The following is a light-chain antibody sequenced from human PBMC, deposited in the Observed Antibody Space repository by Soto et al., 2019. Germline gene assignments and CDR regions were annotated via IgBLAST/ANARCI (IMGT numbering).Light chain of an antibody. CDR1: SSDVGGYNY. Sequence: QYALTQPRSVSGSPGQSVTISCTGTSSDVGGYNYVSWYQQHPGKAPKLMIYDVSKWPSGVPDRFSGSKSGITASLTISGLQAEDEADYYCCSYAGNSLWVFGGGTKLTVL. CDR3: CSYAGNSLWV. J-gene: IGLJ3*02. V-gene: IGLV2-11*01. CDR2: DVS.